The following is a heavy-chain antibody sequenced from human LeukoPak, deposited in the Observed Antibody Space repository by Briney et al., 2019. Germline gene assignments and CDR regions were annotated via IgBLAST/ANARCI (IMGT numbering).Heavy chain of an antibody. CDR2: IKTDGTST. V-gene: IGHV3-74*01. CDR3: ARGRIGGWTDY. Sequence: GGSLTLSCAPSGLTFSDYWTHSVRQAPGKGLVWVSRIKTDGTSTNYADSVKGRFTISRDNAKNTLYLQMNSLRAEDTAVYYWARGRIGGWTDYWGQGTLVTVSS. J-gene: IGHJ4*02. D-gene: IGHD6-19*01. CDR1: GLTFSDYW.